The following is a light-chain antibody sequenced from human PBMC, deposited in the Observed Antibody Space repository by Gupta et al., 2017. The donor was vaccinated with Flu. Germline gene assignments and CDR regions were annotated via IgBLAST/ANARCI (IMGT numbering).Light chain of an antibody. J-gene: IGKJ4*01. Sequence: PGTLSWSPGERATLSCRASQSVNGYLLEWEQQKPEQPPRLIIYDASRRNMLSTDRFNGTGEGTEFTLTSREGEQDACDAYYWQQYGDSYTFGGGTTVDIK. CDR1: QSVNGYL. V-gene: IGKV3-20*01. CDR2: DAS. CDR3: QQYGDSYT.